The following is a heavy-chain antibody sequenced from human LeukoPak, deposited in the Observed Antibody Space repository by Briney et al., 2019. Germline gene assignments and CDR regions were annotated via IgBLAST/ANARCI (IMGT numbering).Heavy chain of an antibody. CDR1: GFTFSSYS. V-gene: IGHV3-21*01. CDR2: ISSSSSYI. D-gene: IGHD4-17*01. CDR3: ARDYYGDYALDY. Sequence: GGSLRLSCAASGFTFSSYSMNWVRQAPGKGLEWVSSISSSSSYIYYADSVKGRSTISRDNAKNSLYLQMNSLRAEDTAVYYCARDYYGDYALDYWGQGTLVTVSS. J-gene: IGHJ4*02.